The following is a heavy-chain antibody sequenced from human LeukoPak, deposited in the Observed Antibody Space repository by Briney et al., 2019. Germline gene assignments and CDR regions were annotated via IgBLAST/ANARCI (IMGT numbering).Heavy chain of an antibody. D-gene: IGHD2-2*02. J-gene: IGHJ4*02. CDR3: ARTGYCSSTSCYTGAFDY. V-gene: IGHV5-51*01. CDR2: IYPGDADT. Sequence: GESLKISGKGSGYSFTSYWIGGVRPMPGKGVEWMGIIYPGDADTRYSPSFQGQVTISADKSISTAYLQWSSLKASDTAMYYCARTGYCSSTSCYTGAFDYWGQGTLVTVSS. CDR1: GYSFTSYW.